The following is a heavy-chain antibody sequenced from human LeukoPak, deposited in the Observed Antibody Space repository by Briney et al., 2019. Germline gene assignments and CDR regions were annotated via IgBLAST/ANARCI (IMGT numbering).Heavy chain of an antibody. CDR2: ISYTGTYI. D-gene: IGHD1-26*01. J-gene: IGHJ4*02. Sequence: GGSLRLSCAASGFTLTHAWMTWVRQTPGKGLEWVSSISYTGTYIYYADSVKGRFTISRDNAQNSLYLQMNRLRVEDTAVYYCVRDRGSYRPIDYWGQGTLATVSP. V-gene: IGHV3-21*04. CDR3: VRDRGSYRPIDY. CDR1: GFTLTHAW.